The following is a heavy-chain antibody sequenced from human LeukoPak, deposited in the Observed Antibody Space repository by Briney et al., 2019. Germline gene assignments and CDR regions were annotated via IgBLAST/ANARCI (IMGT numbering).Heavy chain of an antibody. CDR1: GFTSGSYW. CDR3: ARASLSSLLTFDY. J-gene: IGHJ4*02. Sequence: GGSLRLSCAASGFTSGSYWMNWVREAPGKGLERVALIKQDGSQKFYLDSVRGRFTISTDTANNSLYLLMNSLRAEDTAVYYCARASLSSLLTFDYWGQGTLVTVSS. CDR2: IKQDGSQK. D-gene: IGHD2-15*01. V-gene: IGHV3-7*01.